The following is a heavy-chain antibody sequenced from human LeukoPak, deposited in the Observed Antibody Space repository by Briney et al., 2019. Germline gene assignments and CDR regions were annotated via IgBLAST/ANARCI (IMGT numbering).Heavy chain of an antibody. CDR1: GGSISSGSYY. CDR3: AGEGDAHAFDI. Sequence: SETLSLTCTVSGGSISSGSYYWSWIRQPAGKGLEWIGRIYTSGSTSYNPSLKSRVTISVDTSKNQFSLKLSSVTAADTAVYYCAGEGDAHAFDIWGQGTMVTVSS. D-gene: IGHD2-21*02. J-gene: IGHJ3*02. V-gene: IGHV4-61*02. CDR2: IYTSGST.